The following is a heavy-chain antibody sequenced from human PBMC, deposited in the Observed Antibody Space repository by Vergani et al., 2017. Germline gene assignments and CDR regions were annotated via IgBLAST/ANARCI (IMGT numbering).Heavy chain of an antibody. J-gene: IGHJ6*03. CDR2: ISSSSSYI. CDR1: GFTFSSYS. D-gene: IGHD2-2*01. CDR3: ASPAASLYYYYYMDV. Sequence: EVQLVESGGGLVKPGGSLRLSCAASGFTFSSYSMNWVRQAPGKGLEWVSSISSSSSYIYYADSVKGRFTISRDNAKHSLYLQMNSLRAEDTAVFYCASPAASLYYYYYMDVWGKGTTVTVSS. V-gene: IGHV3-21*01.